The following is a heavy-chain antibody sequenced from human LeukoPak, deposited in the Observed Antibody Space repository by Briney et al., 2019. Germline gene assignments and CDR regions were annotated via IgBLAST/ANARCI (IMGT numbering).Heavy chain of an antibody. Sequence: GGSLRLSCAASGFTFSSYSMNWVRQAPGRGLEGVSSISSSSSYICYADSVKGRFTISRDNAKNSLYLQMNSLRAEDTAVYYCARGLYYYDSSGPPPHYYMDVWGKGTTVTVSS. CDR3: ARGLYYYDSSGPPPHYYMDV. CDR2: ISSSSSYI. CDR1: GFTFSSYS. D-gene: IGHD3-22*01. J-gene: IGHJ6*03. V-gene: IGHV3-21*01.